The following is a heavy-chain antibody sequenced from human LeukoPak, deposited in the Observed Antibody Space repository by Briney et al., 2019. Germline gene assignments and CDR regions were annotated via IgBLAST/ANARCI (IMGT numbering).Heavy chain of an antibody. J-gene: IGHJ6*03. Sequence: PSETLSLTCSVSGGSISSFYCSWIRQPPGKGLEWIGYTSYSGNTNYNPSLKSRVTISIDTSKNQFSLRLNSVTAADTAVYFCARGRVSSSTWYSTYYYYFYMDVWGKGTTVTVSS. D-gene: IGHD6-13*01. CDR2: TSYSGNT. V-gene: IGHV4-59*01. CDR3: ARGRVSSSTWYSTYYYYFYMDV. CDR1: GGSISSFY.